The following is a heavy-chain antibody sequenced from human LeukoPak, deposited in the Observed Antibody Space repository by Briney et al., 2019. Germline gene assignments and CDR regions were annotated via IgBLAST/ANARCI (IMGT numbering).Heavy chain of an antibody. D-gene: IGHD3-10*01. V-gene: IGHV1-2*06. Sequence: ASVKVSCKASGYTFTGYYMHWVRQAPGQGLEWMGRINPNSGGTNYAQKFQGRVTMTRDTSISTAYMELSRLRSDDTAVYYWARGATYYYCSGSYSAYYFDYWGQGTLVTVSS. J-gene: IGHJ4*02. CDR1: GYTFTGYY. CDR3: ARGATYYYCSGSYSAYYFDY. CDR2: INPNSGGT.